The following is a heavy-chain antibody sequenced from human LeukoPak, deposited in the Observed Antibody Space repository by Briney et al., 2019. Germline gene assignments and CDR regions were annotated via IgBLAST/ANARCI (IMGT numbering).Heavy chain of an antibody. J-gene: IGHJ4*02. CDR2: ISGSISGSGGST. D-gene: IGHD6-19*01. V-gene: IGHV3-23*01. CDR1: GFAFSAYA. Sequence: GASLRLSCAASGFAFSAYAMSWVRQAPGKGLEWVSAISGSISGSGGSTYYADSVKGRFTISRDNSKNTLFLQLNSLRAEDTAVYYCAKEGTAVASFDYWGQGTLVTVSS. CDR3: AKEGTAVASFDY.